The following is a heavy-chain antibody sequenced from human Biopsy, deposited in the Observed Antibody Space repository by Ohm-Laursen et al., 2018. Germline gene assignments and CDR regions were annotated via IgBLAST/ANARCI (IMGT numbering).Heavy chain of an antibody. CDR1: GFTFSTYA. D-gene: IGHD3-16*01. CDR3: AKGYGPDNWFDP. Sequence: SLRLSCAASGFTFSTYAMTWVRQAPGEGLEWVSSITGSGGSTYYPDSVKGRFTISRDNSKNSLYLQMSSLRAEDTAVYYCAKGYGPDNWFDPWGQGTLVTVSS. J-gene: IGHJ5*02. CDR2: ITGSGGST. V-gene: IGHV3-23*01.